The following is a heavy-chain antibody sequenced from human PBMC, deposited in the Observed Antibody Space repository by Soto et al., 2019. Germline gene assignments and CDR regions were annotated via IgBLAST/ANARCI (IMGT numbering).Heavy chain of an antibody. V-gene: IGHV3-15*01. Sequence: GGSLRLSCAASGFTFSNAWMSWVRQAPGKGLEWVGRIKSKTDGGTTDYAAPVKGRFTISRDDSKNTLYLQMNSLKTEDTAVYYCTTDADLPPAPTRKAARRDYWGQGTLVTVSS. CDR1: GFTFSNAW. D-gene: IGHD6-6*01. CDR3: TTDADLPPAPTRKAARRDY. CDR2: IKSKTDGGTT. J-gene: IGHJ4*02.